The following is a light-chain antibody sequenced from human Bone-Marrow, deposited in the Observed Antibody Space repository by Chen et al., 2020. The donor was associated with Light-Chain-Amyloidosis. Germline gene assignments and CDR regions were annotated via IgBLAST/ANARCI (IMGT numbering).Light chain of an antibody. J-gene: IGLJ3*02. Sequence: QSALTQPASVSGPPGQSITLSCTGTSSDVGGYNFVSWYQQYPGKAPKHMIYGVSDRPSGVSNRFSGSKSGNTASLTISGLQAEDEADYYCSSYTSSGTWVFGGGTKLTVL. CDR2: GVS. V-gene: IGLV2-14*01. CDR3: SSYTSSGTWV. CDR1: SSDVGGYNF.